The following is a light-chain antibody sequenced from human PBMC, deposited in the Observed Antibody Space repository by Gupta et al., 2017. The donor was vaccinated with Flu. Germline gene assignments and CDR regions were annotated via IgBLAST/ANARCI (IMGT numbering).Light chain of an antibody. CDR2: GNS. Sequence: GAPGQRVTISNIGAGYDVHWYQQLPGTAPKLLIYGNSNRPSGVPDRSSGSKSGTSASLAITGLQAEDEADYYCQSYDSSLSGWVFGGGTKLTVL. CDR3: QSYDSSLSGWV. J-gene: IGLJ3*02. CDR1: IGAGYD. V-gene: IGLV1-40*01.